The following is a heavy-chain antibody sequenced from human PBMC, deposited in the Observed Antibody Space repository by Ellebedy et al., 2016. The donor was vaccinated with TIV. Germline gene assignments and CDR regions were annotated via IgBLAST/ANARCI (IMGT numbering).Heavy chain of an antibody. Sequence: AASVKVSCKASGYSFTSYGFSWVRQAPGQGLEWMGWISAHNDNTNYAQKFQGRVTVTTNPSTTTAYMELTSLRSDDTAMYYCARRLRLMYSSGSFDYWGQGTPVTVSS. D-gene: IGHD6-19*01. J-gene: IGHJ4*02. CDR2: ISAHNDNT. CDR3: ARRLRLMYSSGSFDY. V-gene: IGHV1-18*01. CDR1: GYSFTSYG.